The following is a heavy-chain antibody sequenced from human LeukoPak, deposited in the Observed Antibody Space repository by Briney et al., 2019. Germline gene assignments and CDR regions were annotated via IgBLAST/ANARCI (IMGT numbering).Heavy chain of an antibody. D-gene: IGHD3-9*01. CDR2: ISWNSGSI. V-gene: IGHV3-9*01. CDR3: ARTDYDILTGFYYFDY. Sequence: PGRSLRLSCAASGFTFDDYAMHWVRQAPGKGLEWVSGISWNSGSIGYADSVKGRFTISRDNAKNSLYLQMNSLRAEDTALYYCARTDYDILTGFYYFDYWGQGTLVTVPS. CDR1: GFTFDDYA. J-gene: IGHJ4*02.